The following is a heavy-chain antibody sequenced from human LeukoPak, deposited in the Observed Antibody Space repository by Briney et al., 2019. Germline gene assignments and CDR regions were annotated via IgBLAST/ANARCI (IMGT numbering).Heavy chain of an antibody. CDR2: IRGST. CDR3: AKDLGGSTDY. Sequence: GGSLRLSCAASGFTFNNYAMSWVRQAPGKGLEWVSLIRGSTYYADSVKGRFTISRDDSQNTLYLQMNSLRAGDTALYYCAKDLGGSTDYWGQGTLVTVSS. V-gene: IGHV3-23*01. D-gene: IGHD5-12*01. CDR1: GFTFNNYA. J-gene: IGHJ4*02.